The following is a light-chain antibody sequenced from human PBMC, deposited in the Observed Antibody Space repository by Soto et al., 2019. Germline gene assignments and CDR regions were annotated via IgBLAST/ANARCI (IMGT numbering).Light chain of an antibody. CDR2: DAS. V-gene: IGKV1-5*01. Sequence: DIQMTQSPSTLSASVGDRVTITCRASQSISSWLAWYQQKPGKAPKLLIYDASSLESGVTSRFSGSGSGTEFTLTISSLQHDDFAYYYCEQYNSYSTCGQGTKLEIK. CDR3: EQYNSYST. J-gene: IGKJ2*01. CDR1: QSISSW.